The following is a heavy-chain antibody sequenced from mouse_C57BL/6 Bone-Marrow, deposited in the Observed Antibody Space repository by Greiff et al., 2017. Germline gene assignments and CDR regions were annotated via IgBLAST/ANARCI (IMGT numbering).Heavy chain of an antibody. CDR2: IDPENGDT. Sequence: VQLKQSGAELVRPGASVKLSCTASGFNIKDDSMPWVKQSPEQGLEWIGWIDPENGDTEYASKFQGKATITADTSSNTAYLQLSSLTSEDTAVYYCTTSYTPAMDYWGQGTSVTVSS. D-gene: IGHD2-12*01. CDR1: GFNIKDDS. V-gene: IGHV14-4*01. CDR3: TTSYTPAMDY. J-gene: IGHJ4*01.